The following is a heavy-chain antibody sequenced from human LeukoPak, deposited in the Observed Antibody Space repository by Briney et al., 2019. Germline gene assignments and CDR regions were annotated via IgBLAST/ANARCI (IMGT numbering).Heavy chain of an antibody. CDR1: GGTFSSYA. Sequence: SVKVSCKASGGTFSSYAISWVRQAPGQGLEWMGGIIPIFGTANYAQKFQGRVTITTDESTSTAYMELSSLRSEDTAVYYCARAVGYCSSTRCYVAYNWFDPWGQGTLVTVSS. CDR2: IIPIFGTA. V-gene: IGHV1-69*05. D-gene: IGHD2-2*01. CDR3: ARAVGYCSSTRCYVAYNWFDP. J-gene: IGHJ5*02.